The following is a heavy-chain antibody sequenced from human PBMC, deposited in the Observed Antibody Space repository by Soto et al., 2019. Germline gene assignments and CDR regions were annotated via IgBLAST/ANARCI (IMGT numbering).Heavy chain of an antibody. Sequence: GESLKISCEGSGYRFTSYWIAWVRQMPGKGLEWMGIIYPGDSNTRYSPSFQGQVTISADKSISTAYLEWGSLKASDSAMYYCARLGSSTIDYWGPGTLVTVSS. V-gene: IGHV5-51*01. CDR1: GYRFTSYW. D-gene: IGHD6-13*01. CDR2: IYPGDSNT. CDR3: ARLGSSTIDY. J-gene: IGHJ4*02.